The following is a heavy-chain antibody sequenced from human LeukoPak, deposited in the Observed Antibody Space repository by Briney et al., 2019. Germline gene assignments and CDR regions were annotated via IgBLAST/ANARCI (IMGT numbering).Heavy chain of an antibody. CDR3: AKDSREYSSGWYNFPFDY. V-gene: IGHV3-30*02. CDR2: IRYDGSNK. CDR1: GFTFSSYG. Sequence: GGSLRLSCAASGFTFSSYGMDWVRQAPGKGLEWVAFIRYDGSNKYYADSVKGRFTISRDNSKNTLYLQMNSLRAEDTAVYYCAKDSREYSSGWYNFPFDYWGQGTLVTVSS. D-gene: IGHD6-19*01. J-gene: IGHJ4*02.